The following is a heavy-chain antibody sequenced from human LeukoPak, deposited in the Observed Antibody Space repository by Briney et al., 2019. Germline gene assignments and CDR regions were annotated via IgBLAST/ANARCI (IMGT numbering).Heavy chain of an antibody. CDR3: AREYISSWPNGDWFDP. CDR2: IYYSGST. Sequence: SETLSLTCTVSGASISSDNYYWGWIRQSPGKGLEWIGTIYYSGSTYYNPSLKSRVTISVDTSKNQFSLKLSSVTAADTAVYYCAREYISSWPNGDWFDPWGQGTLVTVSS. V-gene: IGHV4-39*07. D-gene: IGHD6-13*01. J-gene: IGHJ5*02. CDR1: GASISSDNYY.